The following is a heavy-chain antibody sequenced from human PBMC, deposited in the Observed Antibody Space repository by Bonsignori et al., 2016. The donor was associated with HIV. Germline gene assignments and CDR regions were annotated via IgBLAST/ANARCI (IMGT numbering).Heavy chain of an antibody. CDR3: ARYKGGIFDY. J-gene: IGHJ4*02. D-gene: IGHD3-16*01. CDR2: INHAGSA. Sequence: WIRQPPGKGLEWIGEINHAGSANYNPSLKSRVTISVDTSKKQFSLTLISVTAADTAVYYCARYKGGIFDYWGQGTLVTVSS. V-gene: IGHV4-34*01.